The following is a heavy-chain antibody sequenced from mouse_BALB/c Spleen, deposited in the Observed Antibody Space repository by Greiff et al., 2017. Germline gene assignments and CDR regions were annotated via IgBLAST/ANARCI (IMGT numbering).Heavy chain of an antibody. Sequence: QVQLQQSGAELVRPGTSVKVSCKASGYAFTNYLIEWVKQRPGQGLEWIGVINPGSGGTNYNEKFKGKATLTADKSSSTAYMQLSSLTSDDSAVYFCARTLSYGNYFDDWGQGTTLTVSS. D-gene: IGHD2-1*01. J-gene: IGHJ2*01. CDR3: ARTLSYGNYFDD. V-gene: IGHV1-54*01. CDR1: GYAFTNYL. CDR2: INPGSGGT.